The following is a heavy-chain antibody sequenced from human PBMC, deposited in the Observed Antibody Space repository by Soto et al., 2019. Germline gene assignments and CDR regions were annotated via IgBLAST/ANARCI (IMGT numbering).Heavy chain of an antibody. CDR2: TIPALGTA. Sequence: QDQLVQSGAEVKKPGSSVKVSCKASGGTFSSHTFSWVRQAPGQGLEWMGRTIPALGTATYAQKLQGRVTITADESATTVYMELNSLRSEDTAVYYCARPDFGDYWYFDLWGRGTLVTVSS. CDR1: GGTFSSHT. CDR3: ARPDFGDYWYFDL. D-gene: IGHD4-17*01. J-gene: IGHJ2*01. V-gene: IGHV1-69*08.